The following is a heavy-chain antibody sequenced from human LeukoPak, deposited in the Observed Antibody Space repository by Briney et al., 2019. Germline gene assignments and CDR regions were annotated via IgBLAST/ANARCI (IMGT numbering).Heavy chain of an antibody. D-gene: IGHD5-24*01. V-gene: IGHV4-34*01. Sequence: SETLSLTCAVYGGSFSGYYWSWIRQPPGKGLEWIGEINHSGSTNYNPSLQSRVTISVDTSKNQVSLKLTSVTAADTAVYYCVRGRDGYNPWGQGTLVTVSS. CDR1: GGSFSGYY. CDR3: VRGRDGYNP. CDR2: INHSGST. J-gene: IGHJ5*02.